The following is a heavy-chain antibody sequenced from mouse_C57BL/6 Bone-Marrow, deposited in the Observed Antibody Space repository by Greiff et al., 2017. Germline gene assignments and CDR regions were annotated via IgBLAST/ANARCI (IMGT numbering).Heavy chain of an antibody. CDR2: ISSGSSTI. Sequence: EVMLVESGGGLVKPGGSLKLSCAASGFTFSDYGMHWVRQAPEKGLEWVAYISSGSSTIYYADTVKGRFTISRDNAKNTLCLQMTSLRSEDTAMYYCASAYAMDYWGQGTSVTVSS. V-gene: IGHV5-17*01. J-gene: IGHJ4*01. CDR1: GFTFSDYG. CDR3: ASAYAMDY.